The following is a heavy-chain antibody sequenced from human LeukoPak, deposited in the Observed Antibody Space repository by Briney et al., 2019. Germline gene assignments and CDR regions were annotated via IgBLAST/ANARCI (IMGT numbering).Heavy chain of an antibody. D-gene: IGHD6-6*01. CDR3: ARRWGAALAPFDP. CDR1: GGSISSSNW. CDR2: IYHSGST. J-gene: IGHJ5*02. V-gene: IGHV4-4*02. Sequence: SGTLSLTCAVSGGSISSSNWWSWVRQPPGKGLEWIGEIYHSGSTYYNPSLKSRVTISVDTSKNQFSLKLSSVTAADTAVYYCARRWGAALAPFDPWGQGTLVTVSS.